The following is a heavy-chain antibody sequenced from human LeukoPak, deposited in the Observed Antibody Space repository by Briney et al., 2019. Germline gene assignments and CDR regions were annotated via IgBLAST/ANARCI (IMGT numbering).Heavy chain of an antibody. J-gene: IGHJ4*02. CDR3: AKVRWDNSGWYYLDD. Sequence: PGESLRLSCAASGFSFKDYNMHWARQAPGKGLEWVAVITYDGSNKYYTDSVKGRFTISRDNSKSTLYLQMNSLRAEDTAVYYCAKVRWDNSGWYYLDDWGQGTLVTVSS. V-gene: IGHV3-30*18. CDR2: ITYDGSNK. CDR1: GFSFKDYN. D-gene: IGHD6-19*01.